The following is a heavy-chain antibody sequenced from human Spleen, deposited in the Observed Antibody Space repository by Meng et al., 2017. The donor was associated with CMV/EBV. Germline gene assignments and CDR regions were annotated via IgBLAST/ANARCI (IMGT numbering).Heavy chain of an antibody. CDR2: INPSDSNT. CDR1: GYTFTSYS. V-gene: IGHV1-46*01. CDR3: ARGGYADYNAY. D-gene: IGHD4-17*01. J-gene: IGHJ4*02. Sequence: SCQASGYTFTSYSMRWVRQAPGQGLEWMGIINPSDSNTDYAQKFQARVTMTSDTSTTTVHMELSSLRPEDTAVYYCARGGYADYNAYWGQGTLVTVSS.